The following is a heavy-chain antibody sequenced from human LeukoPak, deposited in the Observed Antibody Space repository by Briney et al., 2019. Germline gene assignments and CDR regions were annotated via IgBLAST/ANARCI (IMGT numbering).Heavy chain of an antibody. D-gene: IGHD5-24*01. J-gene: IGHJ4*02. CDR2: IYHSGST. V-gene: IGHV4-38-2*02. Sequence: PGGSLRLSCAASGFTFSSYSMNWVRQAPGKGLEWIGSIYHSGSTYYNPSLKSRVTISVDTSKNQFSLKLSSVTAADTAVYYCARDSRYNSRYFDYWGQGTLVTVSS. CDR3: ARDSRYNSRYFDY. CDR1: GFTFSSYS.